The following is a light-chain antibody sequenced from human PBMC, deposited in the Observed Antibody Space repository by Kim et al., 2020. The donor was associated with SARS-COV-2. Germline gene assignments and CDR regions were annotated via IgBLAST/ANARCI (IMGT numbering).Light chain of an antibody. CDR1: SGHSSYA. J-gene: IGLJ3*02. CDR2: LNSDGSH. V-gene: IGLV4-69*01. CDR3: QTWGSGTWV. Sequence: SVKLTCTLSSGHSSYASAWHQQQPEKGPRYLMKLNSDGSHSKGDGIPDRFSGSSSGAERYLTISSLQSEDEADYYCQTWGSGTWVFGGGTKLTVL.